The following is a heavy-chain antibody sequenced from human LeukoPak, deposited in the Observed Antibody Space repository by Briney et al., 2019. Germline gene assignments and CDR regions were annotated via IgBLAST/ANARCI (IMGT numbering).Heavy chain of an antibody. D-gene: IGHD1-26*01. CDR1: GYTLTDYY. Sequence: GASVKVSCTVSGYTLTDYYIHWVRQAPGQGLEWMGRLNPNSGGTNYAQKFQGRVTMTRDTSTDTAYMHLSSLRSPDTAVYFCARAVGVGFGQNAYYFDHWGQGTLVTVSS. CDR3: ARAVGVGFGQNAYYFDH. J-gene: IGHJ4*02. V-gene: IGHV1-2*06. CDR2: LNPNSGGT.